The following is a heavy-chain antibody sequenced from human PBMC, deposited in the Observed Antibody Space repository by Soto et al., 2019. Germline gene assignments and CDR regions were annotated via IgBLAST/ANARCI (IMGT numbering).Heavy chain of an antibody. CDR1: GYSFTSYW. J-gene: IGHJ6*02. Sequence: PGESLKISCKGSGYSFTSYWIGWVRQMPGKGLEWMGIIYPGDSDTRYSPSFQGQVTISADKSISTAYLQWSSLKASDTAMYYCASQYCGGACSTLDYYGMDVWGQGTTVTVSS. CDR2: IYPGDSDT. D-gene: IGHD2-21*02. CDR3: ASQYCGGACSTLDYYGMDV. V-gene: IGHV5-51*01.